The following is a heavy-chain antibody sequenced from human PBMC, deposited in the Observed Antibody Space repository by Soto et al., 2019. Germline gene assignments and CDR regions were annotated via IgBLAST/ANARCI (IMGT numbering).Heavy chain of an antibody. Sequence: GGSLRLSCAASGFTFSSYEMNWVRQAPGKGLEWVSYISSSGSTIYYADSVKGRFTISRDNAKNILYLQMNSLRAEDTAVYFCAKGYVRGNMIINSWGQGTRVTVSS. CDR3: AKGYVRGNMIINS. CDR1: GFTFSSYE. D-gene: IGHD3-10*02. J-gene: IGHJ5*02. CDR2: ISSSGSTI. V-gene: IGHV3-48*03.